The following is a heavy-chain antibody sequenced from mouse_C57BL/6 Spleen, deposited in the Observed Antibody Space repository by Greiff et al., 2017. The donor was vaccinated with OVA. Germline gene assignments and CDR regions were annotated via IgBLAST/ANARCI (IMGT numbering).Heavy chain of an antibody. Sequence: QLQQSGAELVRPGSSVKLSCKASGYTFTSYWMHWVKQRPIQGLEWIGNIDPYDSETHYNQKFKDKATLTVDKSSSTAYMQLSSLTSEDSEVYYCARKDSSGYGFAYWGQGTLVTVSA. CDR1: GYTFTSYW. D-gene: IGHD3-2*02. J-gene: IGHJ3*01. V-gene: IGHV1-52*01. CDR3: ARKDSSGYGFAY. CDR2: IDPYDSET.